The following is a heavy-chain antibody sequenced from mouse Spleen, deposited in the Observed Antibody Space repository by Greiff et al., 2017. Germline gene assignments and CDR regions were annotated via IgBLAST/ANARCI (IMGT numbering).Heavy chain of an antibody. CDR3: ARHRGGRGVDY. V-gene: IGHV5-12-2*01. CDR2: ISNGGGST. J-gene: IGHJ2*01. Sequence: EVHLVESGGGLVQPGGSLKLSCAASGFTFSSYTMSWVRQTPEKRLEWVAYISNGGGSTYYPDTVKGRFTISRDNAKNTLYLQMSSLKSEDTAMYYVARHRGGRGVDYWGQGTTLTVSS. D-gene: IGHD3-3*01. CDR1: GFTFSSYT.